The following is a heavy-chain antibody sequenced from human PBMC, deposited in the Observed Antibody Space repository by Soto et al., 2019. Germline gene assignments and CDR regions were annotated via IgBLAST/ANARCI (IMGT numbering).Heavy chain of an antibody. D-gene: IGHD3-16*02. Sequence: GGSLRLSCAASGFTFSSYSMNWVRQAPGKGLEWVSYISSSSSTIYYADSVKGRFTISRDNAKNSLYLQMNSLRAEDTAVYYCARAIMITFGGVIAEASPFDYWGQGTLVTVSS. CDR1: GFTFSSYS. J-gene: IGHJ4*02. CDR2: ISSSSSTI. CDR3: ARAIMITFGGVIAEASPFDY. V-gene: IGHV3-48*01.